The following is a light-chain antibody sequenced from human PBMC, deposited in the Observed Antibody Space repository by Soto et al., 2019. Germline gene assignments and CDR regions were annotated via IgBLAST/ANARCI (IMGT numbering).Light chain of an antibody. J-gene: IGKJ1*01. CDR3: QQLNSYPWT. V-gene: IGKV1-9*01. CDR1: QAISSY. CDR2: AAS. Sequence: DIQLTQSPSFLSASVGDRVTITCRASQAISSYLAWFQQRLGKAPKVLIYAASTLQSGVPSRFSGSGSGTEFTLTISSLQPEDFATYFCQQLNSYPWTFGQGTKVEIK.